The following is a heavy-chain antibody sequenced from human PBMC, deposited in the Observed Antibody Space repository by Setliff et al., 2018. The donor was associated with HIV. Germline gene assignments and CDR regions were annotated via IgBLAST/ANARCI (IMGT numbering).Heavy chain of an antibody. CDR1: GFTFSTYS. Sequence: GGSLRLSCAASGFTFSTYSMNWVRQAPGKGLEWVSSITSSSNYIYYADSVKGRFTISRDNAKKSLFLQMNSLRVDDTAVYYCAALSVRTNPVYGVISTRFDPWGQGSLVTVSS. CDR2: ITSSSNYI. D-gene: IGHD2-8*01. CDR3: AALSVRTNPVYGVISTRFDP. V-gene: IGHV3-21*04. J-gene: IGHJ5*02.